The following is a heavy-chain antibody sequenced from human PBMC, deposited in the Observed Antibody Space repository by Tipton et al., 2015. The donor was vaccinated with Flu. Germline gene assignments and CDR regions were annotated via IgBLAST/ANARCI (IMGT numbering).Heavy chain of an antibody. D-gene: IGHD3-10*01. CDR2: IYTHVNT. CDR1: GVSTSSSSFY. V-gene: IGHV4-61*02. Sequence: TLSLTCSVSGVSTSSSSFYWGWIRQPAGRGLEWIGRIYTHVNTNYNPSLKSRVTIAVDTSKNHFSLKLSSVTVADTAVYYCARAPIGTYGSGSYYNIWGQGTLVTVSS. J-gene: IGHJ4*02. CDR3: ARAPIGTYGSGSYYNI.